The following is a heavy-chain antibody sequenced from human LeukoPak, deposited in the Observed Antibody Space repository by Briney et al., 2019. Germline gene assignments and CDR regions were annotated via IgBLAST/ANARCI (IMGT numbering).Heavy chain of an antibody. CDR1: GYTFTGYY. D-gene: IGHD2-2*01. CDR3: AKGYCSSSSCYSYAFDI. Sequence: ASVKVSCKASGYTFTGYYMHWVRQAPGQGLEWMGWINPNSGGTNYAQKFQGRVTMTRDTSISTAYMELSRLRSDDTAVYYCAKGYCSSSSCYSYAFDIWGQGTVVTVSS. J-gene: IGHJ3*02. V-gene: IGHV1-2*02. CDR2: INPNSGGT.